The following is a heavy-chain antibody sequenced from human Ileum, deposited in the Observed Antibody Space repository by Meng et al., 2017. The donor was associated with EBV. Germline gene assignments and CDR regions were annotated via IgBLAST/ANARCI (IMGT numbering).Heavy chain of an antibody. J-gene: IGHJ4*02. CDR3: ASNGAFSLDH. CDR2: IHHTRGP. CDR1: GDSISNEHW. V-gene: IGHV4-4*02. D-gene: IGHD2-8*01. Sequence: QVQRQESGQGLGGPSGTLSLTCSVSGDSISNEHWWSWVRQSPGKGLEWIGEIHHTRGPNYNPSLKSRVIISVDKSNNHFSLRLSAVTAADTAVYYCASNGAFSLDHWGQGTLVTVSS.